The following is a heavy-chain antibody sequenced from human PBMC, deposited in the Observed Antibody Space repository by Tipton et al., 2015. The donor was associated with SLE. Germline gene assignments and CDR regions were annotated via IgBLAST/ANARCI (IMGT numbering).Heavy chain of an antibody. CDR3: ARGMGYDSSGLDY. Sequence: TLSLTCTVSGGSISSSSYYWGWIRQPPGKGLEWIGSIYYSGSTYYNPSLKSRVTMSVDTSKNQFSLKLSSVTAADTAVYYCARGMGYDSSGLDYWGQGTLVTVSS. J-gene: IGHJ4*02. D-gene: IGHD3-22*01. V-gene: IGHV4-39*07. CDR2: IYYSGST. CDR1: GGSISSSSYY.